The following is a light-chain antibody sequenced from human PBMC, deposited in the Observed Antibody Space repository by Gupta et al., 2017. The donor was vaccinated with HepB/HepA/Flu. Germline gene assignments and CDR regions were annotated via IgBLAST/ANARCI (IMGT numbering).Light chain of an antibody. CDR2: DSS. CDR3: QQSYSTPQT. J-gene: IGKJ1*01. Sequence: GDRVTITCRASQTISTYLHWYRQRPGEAPKLLIYDSSNLQSGVPSTFSGSGSVTDFTLTISSLQPEDLGTYYCQQSYSTPQTCGQGTKVE. V-gene: IGKV1-39*01. CDR1: QTISTY.